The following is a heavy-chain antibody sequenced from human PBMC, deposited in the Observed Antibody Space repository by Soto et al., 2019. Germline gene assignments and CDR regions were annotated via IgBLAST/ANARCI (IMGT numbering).Heavy chain of an antibody. J-gene: IGHJ6*02. CDR3: ARMRFLAWGYGMDV. CDR2: INHSGST. D-gene: IGHD3-3*01. Sequence: PSETLSLTCAVYGGSFSGYYWSWIRQPPGKGLEWIGEINHSGSTNYNPSLKSRVTISVDTSKNQFSLKLSSVTAADTAVYYCARMRFLAWGYGMDVWGQGTTVTVSS. V-gene: IGHV4-34*01. CDR1: GGSFSGYY.